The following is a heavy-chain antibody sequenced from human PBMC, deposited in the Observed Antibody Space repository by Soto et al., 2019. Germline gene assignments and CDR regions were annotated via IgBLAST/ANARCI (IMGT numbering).Heavy chain of an antibody. CDR1: GDTFSFYT. J-gene: IGHJ4*02. CDR2: VNPILSMS. V-gene: IGHV1-69*02. CDR3: ATSYGSGYRAFDY. D-gene: IGHD3-10*01. Sequence: QVQLVQSGAELKKPGSSVKVSCKASGDTFSFYTINWVRQAPGLGLEWMGRVNPILSMSNYAQKFQGRVTMTAEKSTGTAYMELRSLRSEDTPFYSWATSYGSGYRAFDYWGQGALVTVSS.